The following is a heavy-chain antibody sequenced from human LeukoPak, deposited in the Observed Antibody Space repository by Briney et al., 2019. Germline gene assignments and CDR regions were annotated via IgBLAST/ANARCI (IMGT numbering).Heavy chain of an antibody. CDR3: AREGAHSSSFDY. V-gene: IGHV1-2*04. CDR1: GYTFTSYG. J-gene: IGHJ4*02. D-gene: IGHD6-6*01. Sequence: ASVKVSCKASGYTFTSYGISWVRQAPGQGLEWMGWIIPNSGGTNYAQKFQGWVTMTRDTSISTAYMELSRLRSDDTAVYYCAREGAHSSSFDYWGQGTLVTVSS. CDR2: IIPNSGGT.